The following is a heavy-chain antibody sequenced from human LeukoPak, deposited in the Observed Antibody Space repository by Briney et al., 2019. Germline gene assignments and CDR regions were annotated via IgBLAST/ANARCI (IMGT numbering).Heavy chain of an antibody. CDR3: ARDTGGGYSCYDC. CDR1: GFTFSSYW. Sequence: GGSLRLSCAASGFTFSSYWMTWIRQAPGKGLEWVANIKQDGSEKYYVDSVKGRFTISRDNAKNSLYLQMNSLRAEDTAVYYCARDTGGGYSCYDCWGQGTLVTVSP. D-gene: IGHD5-18*01. V-gene: IGHV3-7*01. J-gene: IGHJ4*02. CDR2: IKQDGSEK.